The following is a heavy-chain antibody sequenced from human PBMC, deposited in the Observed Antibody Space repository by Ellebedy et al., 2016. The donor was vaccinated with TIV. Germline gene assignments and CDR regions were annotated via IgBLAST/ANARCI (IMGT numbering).Heavy chain of an antibody. CDR1: GGSISSSSYY. Sequence: MPGGSLRLSCTVSGGSISSSSYYWSWIRQPPGKGLEWIGYIYYSGSTNYNPSLKSRVTISVDTSKNQFSLKLSSVTAADTAVYYCARGDLAGGSGWTQFDYWGQGTLVTVSS. J-gene: IGHJ4*02. V-gene: IGHV4-61*05. CDR2: IYYSGST. CDR3: ARGDLAGGSGWTQFDY. D-gene: IGHD6-19*01.